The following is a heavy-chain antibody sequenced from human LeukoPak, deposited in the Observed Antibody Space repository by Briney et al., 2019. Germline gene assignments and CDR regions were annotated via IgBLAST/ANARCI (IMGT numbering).Heavy chain of an antibody. CDR2: INHSGST. CDR3: ARGGSSSSWYDAEYFQH. J-gene: IGHJ1*01. CDR1: GGSFSGYY. D-gene: IGHD6-13*01. V-gene: IGHV4-34*01. Sequence: SETLSLTCAVYGGSFSGYYWSWIRQPPGKGLEWIGEINHSGSTNYNPSLKSRVTISVDTSKNQFSLKLSSVTAADTAVYYCARGGSSSSWYDAEYFQHWGQGTLVTVSS.